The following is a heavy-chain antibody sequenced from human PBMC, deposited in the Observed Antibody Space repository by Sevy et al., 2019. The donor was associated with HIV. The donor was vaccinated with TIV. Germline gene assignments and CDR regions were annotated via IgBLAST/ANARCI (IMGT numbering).Heavy chain of an antibody. Sequence: SETLSLTCTVSGGSVSSGRYYWSWIRQPPGKGLEWTGYFYDSGRTKYNPSLKSRVTIAVDMSKNLFSLKLTSVTAADTAVYYCARHGAVQLAFGMDVWGQGTRVTVSS. V-gene: IGHV4-61*03. CDR2: FYDSGRT. D-gene: IGHD1-1*01. CDR1: GGSVSSGRYY. CDR3: ARHGAVQLAFGMDV. J-gene: IGHJ6*02.